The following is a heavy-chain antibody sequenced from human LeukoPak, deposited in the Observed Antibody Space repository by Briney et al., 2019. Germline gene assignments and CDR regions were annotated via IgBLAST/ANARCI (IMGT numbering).Heavy chain of an antibody. CDR3: VKHSGGVYGNSDS. V-gene: IGHV3-23*01. CDR1: GFTFSSYA. CDR2: VGRSGVDT. Sequence: GGSLRLSCVASGFTFSSYAVSWFRQAPGKGLEWVSTVGRSGVDTYYAYSVRGRFTISKDSSKNTLQMNSLSAEDTAIYYCVKHSGGVYGNSDSWGQGILVTVSS. J-gene: IGHJ4*02. D-gene: IGHD1-1*01.